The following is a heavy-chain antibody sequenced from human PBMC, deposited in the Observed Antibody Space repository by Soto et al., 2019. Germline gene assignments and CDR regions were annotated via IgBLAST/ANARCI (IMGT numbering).Heavy chain of an antibody. J-gene: IGHJ4*02. CDR1: GYTLTELS. Sequence: ASVKVSCKVSGYTLTELSMHWVRQAPGKGLEWMGGFDPEDGETIYAQKFQGRVTMTEDTSTDTAYMELSSLRSEDTAVYYCATRPYYDSSGYGPWDYWGQGTLVTVSS. CDR2: FDPEDGET. CDR3: ATRPYYDSSGYGPWDY. V-gene: IGHV1-24*01. D-gene: IGHD3-22*01.